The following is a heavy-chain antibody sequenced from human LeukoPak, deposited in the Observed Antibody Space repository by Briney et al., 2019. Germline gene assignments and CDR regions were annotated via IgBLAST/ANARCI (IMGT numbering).Heavy chain of an antibody. Sequence: PGGSLRLSCAASGVTFSSYAMSWIRQAPGKGLEWVSYISSSGSTIYYADPVKGRFTITRDNAKPSLYLQMTSLSAEDTAVYYCARDSRGWYGVDAFDIWRQGTMVTVSS. CDR3: ARDSRGWYGVDAFDI. V-gene: IGHV3-11*04. CDR2: ISSSGSTI. D-gene: IGHD6-19*01. J-gene: IGHJ3*02. CDR1: GVTFSSYA.